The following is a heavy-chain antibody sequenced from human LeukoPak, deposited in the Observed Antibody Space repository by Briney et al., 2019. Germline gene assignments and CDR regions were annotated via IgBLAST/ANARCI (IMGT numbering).Heavy chain of an antibody. CDR3: ARDSYYGSGAY. V-gene: IGHV1-69*04. CDR2: IIPILGIA. CDR1: GGTFSSYA. J-gene: IGHJ4*02. D-gene: IGHD3-10*01. Sequence: ASVKVSCKASGGTFSSYAISWVRQAPGQGLEWMGRIIPILGIANYAQKFQGRVTITADKSTSTAYMELSSLRSEDTAVYYCARDSYYGSGAYWGQGTLVTVSS.